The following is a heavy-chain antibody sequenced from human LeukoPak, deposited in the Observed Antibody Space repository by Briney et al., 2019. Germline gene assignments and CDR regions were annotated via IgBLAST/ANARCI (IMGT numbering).Heavy chain of an antibody. Sequence: PSETLSLTCTVSGGSISSGSYYWSWIRQPAGKGLEWIGRIYTGGSTNYNPSLKSRVTISVDTSKNQFSLKLSSVTAADTAVYYCARGPSPDYYDSSGYYYFDYWGQGTLVTVSS. J-gene: IGHJ4*02. CDR3: ARGPSPDYYDSSGYYYFDY. CDR2: IYTGGST. D-gene: IGHD3-22*01. V-gene: IGHV4-61*02. CDR1: GGSISSGSYY.